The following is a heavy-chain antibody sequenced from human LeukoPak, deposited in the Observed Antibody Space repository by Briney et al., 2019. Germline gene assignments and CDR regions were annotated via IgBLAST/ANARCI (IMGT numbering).Heavy chain of an antibody. V-gene: IGHV1-8*01. CDR1: GYTFTSYD. Sequence: ASVKVSCKASGYTFTSYDINWVRQATGQGLEWVGWMNPNSGNTGYAQKFQGRVTMTTDTSTSTAYMELRSLRSDDTAVYYCARGGWSLVGSYYYDSSGYYYLDYWGQGTLVTVSS. D-gene: IGHD3-22*01. CDR2: MNPNSGNT. CDR3: ARGGWSLVGSYYYDSSGYYYLDY. J-gene: IGHJ4*02.